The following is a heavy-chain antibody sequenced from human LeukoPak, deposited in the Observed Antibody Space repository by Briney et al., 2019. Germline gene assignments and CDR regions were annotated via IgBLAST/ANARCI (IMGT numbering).Heavy chain of an antibody. Sequence: KPSETLSLTCTVSGGSISSYYWSWIRQPPGKGLEWIGYIYYSGSTNYNPSLKSRVTISVDTSKNQFSLKLSSVTAADTAVYYCARVRFLGSNWFDPWGQGTLVTVSS. CDR3: ARVRFLGSNWFDP. CDR1: GGSISSYY. D-gene: IGHD3-3*01. V-gene: IGHV4-59*01. CDR2: IYYSGST. J-gene: IGHJ5*02.